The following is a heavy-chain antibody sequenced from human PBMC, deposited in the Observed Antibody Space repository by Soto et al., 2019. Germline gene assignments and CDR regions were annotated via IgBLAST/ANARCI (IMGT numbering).Heavy chain of an antibody. J-gene: IGHJ4*02. D-gene: IGHD3-16*01. CDR1: GFTFRSYV. CDR3: ARWGTTGGLDV. CDR2: TSYDGSNN. Sequence: QVQLVESGGGVVQPGTSLRLSCVGSGFTFRSYVIHWVRQAPGKGLEWVALTSYDGSNNFYGDSVQGRFTISRDNSRNTVELQMDRLRLEDTALYYCARWGTTGGLDVWGQGTLVSVSS. V-gene: IGHV3-33*05.